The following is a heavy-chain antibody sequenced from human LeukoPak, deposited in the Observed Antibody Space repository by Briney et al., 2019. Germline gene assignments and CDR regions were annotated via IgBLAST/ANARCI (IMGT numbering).Heavy chain of an antibody. J-gene: IGHJ4*02. CDR3: ARGPAYHYFDY. Sequence: TSETLSLTCTVSGGSISSYYWSWIRQPPGKGLEWIGYIYYSGSTNYNPSLKSRVTISVDTSKNQFSLKLSSVTAADTAVYYCARGPAYHYFDYWGQGTLVTVSS. D-gene: IGHD1-14*01. CDR2: IYYSGST. CDR1: GGSISSYY. V-gene: IGHV4-59*01.